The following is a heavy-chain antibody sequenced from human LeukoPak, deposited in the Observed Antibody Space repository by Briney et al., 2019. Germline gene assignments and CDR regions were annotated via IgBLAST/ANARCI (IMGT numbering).Heavy chain of an antibody. D-gene: IGHD3-10*01. CDR1: GYTFTSYY. Sequence: ASVKVSCKASGYTFTSYYMHWVRQAPGQGLEWMGIINPSGGSTSYAQKFQGRVTITADESTTTVYMEVSSLTSDDTALSYCXXXXXXRGVRFPCVLDHWGQGTLVTVSS. CDR2: INPSGGST. CDR3: XXXXXXRGVRFPCVLDH. J-gene: IGHJ4*02. V-gene: IGHV1-46*01.